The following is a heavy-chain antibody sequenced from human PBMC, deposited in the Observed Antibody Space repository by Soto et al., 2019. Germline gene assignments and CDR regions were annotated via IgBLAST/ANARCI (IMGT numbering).Heavy chain of an antibody. D-gene: IGHD1-26*01. CDR3: ASRSGTYPYDFDY. CDR1: GYTFTSYG. J-gene: IGHJ4*02. V-gene: IGHV1-18*01. Sequence: HVQLVQSGTEVKKPGASVKVSCKVSGYTFTSYGMSWMRQAPGQGLEWMGWISTYNGNTNYAQNLQGRVSMTTDTSTSTAYMELRSLRSDDTAVYYCASRSGTYPYDFDYWGQGTLVTVSS. CDR2: ISTYNGNT.